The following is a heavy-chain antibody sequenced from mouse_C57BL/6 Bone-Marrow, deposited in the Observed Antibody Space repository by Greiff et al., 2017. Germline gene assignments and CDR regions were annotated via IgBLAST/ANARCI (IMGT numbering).Heavy chain of an antibody. CDR3: ARNLGGLRRFYAMDY. CDR2: IWSGGST. Sequence: QVQLQQSGPGLVQPSQSLSITCTVSGFSLTSYGVHWVRQSPGKGLEWLGVIWSGGSTDYNAAFISRLSISKDNSKSQVFFKMNSLQADDTAIYYCARNLGGLRRFYAMDYWGQGTSVTVSS. CDR1: GFSLTSYG. V-gene: IGHV2-2*01. D-gene: IGHD2-4*01. J-gene: IGHJ4*01.